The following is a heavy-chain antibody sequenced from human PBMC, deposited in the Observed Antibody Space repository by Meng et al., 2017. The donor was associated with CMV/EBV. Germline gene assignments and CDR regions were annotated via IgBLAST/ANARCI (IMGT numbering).Heavy chain of an antibody. CDR1: GFTFSSYA. D-gene: IGHD6-19*01. J-gene: IGHJ6*02. V-gene: IGHV3-23*03. Sequence: GESLKISCAAPGFTFSSYAMSWVRQAPGKGLEWVSVIYSGGSSTYYADSVKGRFTISRDNSKNTLYLQMNSLRAEDTAVYYCAKGDRDSSGWYAWGRQNYGMDVWGQGTTVTVSS. CDR3: AKGDRDSSGWYAWGRQNYGMDV. CDR2: IYSGGSST.